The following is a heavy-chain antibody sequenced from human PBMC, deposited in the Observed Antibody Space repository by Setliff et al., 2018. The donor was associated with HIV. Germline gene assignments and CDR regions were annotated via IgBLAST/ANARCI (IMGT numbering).Heavy chain of an antibody. CDR2: IQYDGRNK. D-gene: IGHD2-2*01. J-gene: IGHJ4*02. V-gene: IGHV3-30*02. CDR1: GFTFNNYG. Sequence: GGSLRLSCAASGFTFNNYGMHWVRQAPGKGLEWVAFIQYDGRNKYYADSVKGRFTISRDNSKNTLYLQMNSLSAEDTAVFYCARARGRAPLSYYFDSWGQGTLVTVSS. CDR3: ARARGRAPLSYYFDS.